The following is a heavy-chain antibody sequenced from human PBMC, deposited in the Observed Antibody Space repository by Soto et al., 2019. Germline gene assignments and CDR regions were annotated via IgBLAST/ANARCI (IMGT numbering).Heavy chain of an antibody. Sequence: PSETLSLTCAVSGGSISSSNWWSWVRQPPGKGLEWIGEIYHSGSTNYNPSLKSRVTISVDKSKNQFSLKLSSVTAADTAVYYCAGVLGHSSSSWRTSWGYGMDVWGQGTTVTVSS. CDR3: AGVLGHSSSSWRTSWGYGMDV. V-gene: IGHV4-4*02. CDR2: IYHSGST. J-gene: IGHJ6*02. D-gene: IGHD6-6*01. CDR1: GGSISSSNW.